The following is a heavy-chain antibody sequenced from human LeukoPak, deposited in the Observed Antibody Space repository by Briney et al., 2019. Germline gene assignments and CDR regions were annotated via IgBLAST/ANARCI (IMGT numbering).Heavy chain of an antibody. J-gene: IGHJ4*02. Sequence: ASVKVSCKASGYTFTDYYMHWARQAPGQGFEWMGWINPNDGDTNYAQKFQGRVTMTTDTSTSTAYMELRSLRSDDTAVYYCVGVTSTYYFDYWGQGTLVTVSS. V-gene: IGHV1-2*02. CDR2: INPNDGDT. CDR1: GYTFTDYY. CDR3: VGVTSTYYFDY.